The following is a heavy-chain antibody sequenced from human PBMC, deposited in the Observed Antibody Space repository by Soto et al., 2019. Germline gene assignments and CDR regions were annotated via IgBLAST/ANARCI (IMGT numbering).Heavy chain of an antibody. CDR2: ISSSSSYI. D-gene: IGHD4-17*01. CDR3: ARNDYGGNSGLDY. CDR1: GFTFSSYS. Sequence: EVQLVESGGGLVKPGGSLRLSCAASGFTFSSYSMNWVRQAPGKGLGWVSSISSSSSYIYYADSVKGRYTISRDNAKNSLYLQMNSLRAEDTAVYYCARNDYGGNSGLDYWGQGTLVTVSS. J-gene: IGHJ4*02. V-gene: IGHV3-21*01.